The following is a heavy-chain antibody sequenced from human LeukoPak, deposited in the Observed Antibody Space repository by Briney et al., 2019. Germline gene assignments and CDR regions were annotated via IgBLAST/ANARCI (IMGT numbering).Heavy chain of an antibody. V-gene: IGHV3-74*01. CDR3: ARGLSIAVASGMDV. CDR2: INSINGDGSST. CDR1: GCTFTDYW. D-gene: IGHD6-19*01. Sequence: PGGSLRLSRAASGCTFTDYWMHWVRQAPGKGLARVSRINSINGDGSSTRYVDAVKGRFTISRDNAKNTLYLQMNSLRAEDTAVYYCARGLSIAVASGMDVWGQGTTVTVSS. J-gene: IGHJ6*02.